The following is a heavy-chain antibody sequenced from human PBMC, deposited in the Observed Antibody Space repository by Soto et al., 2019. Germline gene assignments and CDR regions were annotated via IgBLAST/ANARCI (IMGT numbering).Heavy chain of an antibody. V-gene: IGHV3-33*01. CDR1: GFTFNSNG. CDR3: ARERWARSESFDY. Sequence: QVQLVESGGGVVQPGGSLRLSCATSGFTFNSNGMHWVRQAPGKGLEWVAIIWYDGSNKYYADSVRGLFTVSRDSSKHTVYLQMNSLGVEDRAVYYCARERWARSESFDYWGQGNLVTVSS. D-gene: IGHD3-3*01. CDR2: IWYDGSNK. J-gene: IGHJ4*02.